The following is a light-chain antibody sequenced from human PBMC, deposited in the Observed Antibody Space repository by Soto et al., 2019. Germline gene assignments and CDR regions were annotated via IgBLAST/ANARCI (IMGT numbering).Light chain of an antibody. Sequence: EIVMTQSPATLSVSPGERATLSCRASQSVSSNLAWYQQKPGQAPRLLIYGASTRATGIPARFSGSGSGTEFTLTISRLQSEDCAVYYCQQYNNLPRTFGQGTKLEIK. J-gene: IGKJ2*01. CDR1: QSVSSN. CDR3: QQYNNLPRT. CDR2: GAS. V-gene: IGKV3-15*01.